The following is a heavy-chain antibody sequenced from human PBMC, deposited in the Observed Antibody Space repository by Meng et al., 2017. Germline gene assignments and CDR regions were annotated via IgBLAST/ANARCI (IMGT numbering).Heavy chain of an antibody. D-gene: IGHD3-22*01. V-gene: IGHV1-2*06. CDR3: ARGGLGNYYDSSGTDY. CDR2: INPNSGGT. Sequence: ASVTVSCKASGYTFTGYYMHWVRQAPGQGLEWMGRINPNSGGTNYAQKSQGRVTMTRDTSISTAYMELSRLRSDDTAVYYCARGGLGNYYDSSGTDYWGQGTLVTVSS. J-gene: IGHJ4*02. CDR1: GYTFTGYY.